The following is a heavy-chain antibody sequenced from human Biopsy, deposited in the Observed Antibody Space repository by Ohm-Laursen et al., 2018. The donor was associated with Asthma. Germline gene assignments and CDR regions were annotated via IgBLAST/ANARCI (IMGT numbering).Heavy chain of an antibody. D-gene: IGHD6-19*01. V-gene: IGHV4-34*01. CDR3: AKIYDRLVLYGMDV. Sequence: SDTLSLTCAVYGGSFSNYYWTWIRQPPGKGLEWIGEINHRGSTNYNPSLKSRVTISRDTSKNQLSLKLRSVTAADTAVYYCAKIYDRLVLYGMDVWGQGTTVTVSS. J-gene: IGHJ6*02. CDR2: INHRGST. CDR1: GGSFSNYY.